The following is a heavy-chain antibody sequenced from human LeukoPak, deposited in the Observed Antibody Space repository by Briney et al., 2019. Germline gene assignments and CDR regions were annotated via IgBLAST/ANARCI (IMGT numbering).Heavy chain of an antibody. CDR2: ISAYNGNT. CDR1: GYTLTELS. Sequence: ASVKVSCKVSGYTLTELSMHWVRQAPGQGLEWMGWISAYNGNTNYAQKLQGRVTMTTDTSTSTAYMELRSLRSDDTAVYYCARVSVAVFGGGVKNRNKTLVSYYFDYWGQGTLVTVSS. V-gene: IGHV1-18*01. D-gene: IGHD3-10*01. J-gene: IGHJ4*02. CDR3: ARVSVAVFGGGVKNRNKTLVSYYFDY.